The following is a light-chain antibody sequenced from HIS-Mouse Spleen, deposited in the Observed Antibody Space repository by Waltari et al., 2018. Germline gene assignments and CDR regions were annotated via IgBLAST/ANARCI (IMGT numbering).Light chain of an antibody. CDR3: MQGTHWPPT. CDR1: QSLVYSDGNTY. J-gene: IGKJ4*01. Sequence: DVVMTQSPLSLSVTLGPPASISCRSSQSLVYSDGNTYLKWFQQRPSPSPRRLIYKVSYLDSGVPDRLGGSWSCTDFTLKIRSVEAEDVGVYYFMQGTHWPPTFGGGTKVEIK. V-gene: IGKV2-30*01. CDR2: KVS.